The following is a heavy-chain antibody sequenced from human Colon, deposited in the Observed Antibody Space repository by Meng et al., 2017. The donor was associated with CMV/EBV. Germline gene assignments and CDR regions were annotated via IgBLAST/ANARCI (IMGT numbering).Heavy chain of an antibody. J-gene: IGHJ5*02. V-gene: IGHV1-18*01. CDR2: ISAYNGNT. CDR3: ARDDCSSTSCFRGYNWFDP. CDR1: GYTFTSYG. D-gene: IGHD2-2*01. Sequence: AAVKVSCKASGYTFTSYGISWVRQAPGQGLEWMGWISAYNGNTNYAQKLQGRVTMTTDTSTSTASMELRSLRSDDTAVYYCARDDCSSTSCFRGYNWFDPWGQGTLVTVSS.